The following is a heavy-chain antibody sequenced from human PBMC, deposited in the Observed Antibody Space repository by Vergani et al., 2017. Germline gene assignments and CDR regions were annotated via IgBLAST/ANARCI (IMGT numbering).Heavy chain of an antibody. V-gene: IGHV1-69-2*01. CDR3: ATPQTVTTGGMEV. D-gene: IGHD4-17*01. CDR2: DDPEDGET. Sequence: EVQLVQSGAEVKKPGATMKISCKVSGYTFTDHYMHWVKQAPGKGVEWMGLDDPEDGETIYAEKFKGRVTIAADTSTDTAHLELSSLRSEDTAVYYCATPQTVTTGGMEVWGQGTTVIVSS. J-gene: IGHJ6*02. CDR1: GYTFTDHY.